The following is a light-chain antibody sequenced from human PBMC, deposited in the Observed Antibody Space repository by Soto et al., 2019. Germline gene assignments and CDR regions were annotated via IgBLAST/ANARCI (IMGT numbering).Light chain of an antibody. CDR1: QSISIY. Sequence: DIQMTHSPSSLSASVGDRVTITCRTSQSISIYLNWYQQIPGKAPKLLIYASSNLHTGVPSRFSGSASGTDFTLTISSLQPEDSATYYCQQTYSNPRTFGQGTKVDI. J-gene: IGKJ1*01. V-gene: IGKV1-39*01. CDR2: ASS. CDR3: QQTYSNPRT.